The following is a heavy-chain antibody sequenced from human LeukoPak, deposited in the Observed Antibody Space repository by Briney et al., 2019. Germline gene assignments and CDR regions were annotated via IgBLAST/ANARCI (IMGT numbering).Heavy chain of an antibody. Sequence: SGGSLRLSCAASGFTFSDYYMSWIRQAPGKGLEWVSYICDSGRTIYYADSVKGRFTISRDNAKNSAYLQMNNLGAEDTAVYYCARDRLGDYDHSGYYDKWGQGTLVTVSS. V-gene: IGHV3-11*01. CDR2: ICDSGRTI. CDR1: GFTFSDYY. J-gene: IGHJ4*02. D-gene: IGHD3-22*01. CDR3: ARDRLGDYDHSGYYDK.